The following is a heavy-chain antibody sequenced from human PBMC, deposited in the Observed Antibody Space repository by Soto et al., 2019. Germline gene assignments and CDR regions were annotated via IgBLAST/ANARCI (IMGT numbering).Heavy chain of an antibody. Sequence: QVQLVQSAGEVKKPGASVKVSCKASGYSFTSYGISWVRRAPGQGLEWMGWISPYNGHTQFVERFQGRVTMTTDTSTQTAYMEPRNLRSDDTAHYYCARDLTIVPATHPRLENYGMDVWGQGTTVIVSS. J-gene: IGHJ6*02. V-gene: IGHV1-18*01. D-gene: IGHD2-2*01. CDR3: ARDLTIVPATHPRLENYGMDV. CDR1: GYSFTSYG. CDR2: ISPYNGHT.